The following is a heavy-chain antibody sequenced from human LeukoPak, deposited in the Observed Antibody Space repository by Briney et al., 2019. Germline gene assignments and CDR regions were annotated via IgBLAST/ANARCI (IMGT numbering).Heavy chain of an antibody. V-gene: IGHV4-59*01. CDR3: ARDYRAMAFNWFDP. J-gene: IGHJ5*02. Sequence: SETLSLTCTVSGGSISSYYWSWIRQPPGKGLEWIGYIYYSGSTNYNPSLKSRVTISVDTSKNQFSLKLSSVTAADTAVYYCARDYRAMAFNWFDPWGQGTLVTVSS. CDR2: IYYSGST. D-gene: IGHD5-18*01. CDR1: GGSISSYY.